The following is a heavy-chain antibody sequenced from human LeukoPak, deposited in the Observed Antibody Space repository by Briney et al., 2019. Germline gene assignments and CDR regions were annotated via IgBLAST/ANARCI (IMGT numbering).Heavy chain of an antibody. CDR2: IWYDGSNQ. Sequence: PGRSLRLSCAASGFTFSNYGIHWVRQAPGKGLEWVAVIWYDGSNQYYADSVKGRFTISRDNSKNTLYLQMNSLRAEDTAVYYCARDMVYARVGFFDYWGQGTLVTVSS. CDR1: GFTFSNYG. D-gene: IGHD2-8*01. J-gene: IGHJ4*02. CDR3: ARDMVYARVGFFDY. V-gene: IGHV3-33*01.